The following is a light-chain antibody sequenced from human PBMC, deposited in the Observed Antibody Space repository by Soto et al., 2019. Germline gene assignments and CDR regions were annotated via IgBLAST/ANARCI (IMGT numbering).Light chain of an antibody. CDR3: QQYGSSPRT. CDR2: GAS. CDR1: QNIFNQH. V-gene: IGKV3-20*01. Sequence: EIMLTQSPGTLSLSPGERATLSCRASQNIFNQHLAWYQQRPGQGPRLLIHGASTRATGIPERFSGSGSGTDFSLTISSLDLDDFAVYYCQQYGSSPRTFGQGTKVELK. J-gene: IGKJ1*01.